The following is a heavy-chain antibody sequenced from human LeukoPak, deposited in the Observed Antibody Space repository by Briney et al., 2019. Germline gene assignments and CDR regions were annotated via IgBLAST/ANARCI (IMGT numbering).Heavy chain of an antibody. Sequence: ASVKVSCKASGYTFTSYHMHWVRQAPGQGLEWMGIINPNGGSTSYAQKFQGRVTVTRDTSTSTVYMEPSSLRSEDTAVYYCARSYCGGDCYQYYFDYWGQGTLVTVSS. D-gene: IGHD2-21*02. CDR1: GYTFTSYH. J-gene: IGHJ4*02. V-gene: IGHV1-46*01. CDR2: INPNGGST. CDR3: ARSYCGGDCYQYYFDY.